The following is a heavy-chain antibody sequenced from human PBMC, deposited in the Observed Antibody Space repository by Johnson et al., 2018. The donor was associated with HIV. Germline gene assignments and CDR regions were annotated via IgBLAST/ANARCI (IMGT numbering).Heavy chain of an antibody. CDR2: ISYDANNK. Sequence: QVQLVESGGGVVQPGRSLRLSCAASGFTFSSYAMHWVRQAPGKGLEWVAVISYDANNKYYADSVKGRFTISRDNSKNTLYLQMNSLKTEDTAVYYCTTGVDYYDSRVAAFDIWGQGTMVTVSS. J-gene: IGHJ3*02. CDR1: GFTFSSYA. D-gene: IGHD3-22*01. V-gene: IGHV3-30-3*01. CDR3: TTGVDYYDSRVAAFDI.